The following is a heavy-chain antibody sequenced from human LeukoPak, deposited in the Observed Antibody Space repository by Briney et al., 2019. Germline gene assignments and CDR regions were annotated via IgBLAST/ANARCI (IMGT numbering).Heavy chain of an antibody. D-gene: IGHD6-25*01. CDR1: GGSISSYY. J-gene: IGHJ2*01. CDR2: IYYSGST. CDR3: ARYLAAGYFDL. Sequence: PSETLSLTCIVSGGSISSYYWSWIRQPPGKGLEWMGYIYYSGSTNYNPSLKSRVTISVDTSKKRFSLKLSSVTAADTAVYYCARYLAAGYFDLWGRGTLVTVSS. V-gene: IGHV4-59*08.